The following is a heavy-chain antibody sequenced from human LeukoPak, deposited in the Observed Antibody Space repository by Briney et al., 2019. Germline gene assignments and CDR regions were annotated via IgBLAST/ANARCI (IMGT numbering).Heavy chain of an antibody. CDR2: TYYRSQWYN. Sequence: SQTLSLTCAIFGDSVSSNSAAWNWIRQSPSRGLEWLGRTYYRSQWYNDYEVFVESRITINPDTSKNQFSLQLNSIAPEDTAVYYCAREATVAGGYFDYWGQGTLVTVSS. D-gene: IGHD6-19*01. CDR1: GDSVSSNSAA. CDR3: AREATVAGGYFDY. J-gene: IGHJ4*02. V-gene: IGHV6-1*01.